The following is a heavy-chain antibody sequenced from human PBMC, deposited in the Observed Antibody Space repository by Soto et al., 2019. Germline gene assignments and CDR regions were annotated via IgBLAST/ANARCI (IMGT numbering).Heavy chain of an antibody. CDR3: ASGIQLWLRRINNGYSG. J-gene: IGHJ4*02. CDR1: GGTFSTYA. CDR2: IIPMFGTA. V-gene: IGHV1-69*14. D-gene: IGHD5-18*01. Sequence: QVQLVQSGAEVKKPESSVKVSCKAPGGTFSTYAISWVRQAPGQGLEWMGGIIPMFGTANYAQRCQXRXTXTXDKATNTVYMELSSLRSEDTAVYFCASGIQLWLRRINNGYSGWGQGTLVTVSS.